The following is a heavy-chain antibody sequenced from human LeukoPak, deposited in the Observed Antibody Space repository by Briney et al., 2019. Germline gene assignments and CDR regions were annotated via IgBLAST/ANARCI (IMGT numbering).Heavy chain of an antibody. Sequence: GGSLRLSCAASGFTFSSYSMNWVRQAPGKGLEWVSCISSSGSTIYYADSVKGRFTISRDNAKNSLYLQMNSLRAEDTAVYYCARRYSTPYFDYWGQGTLVTVSS. CDR2: ISSSGSTI. CDR1: GFTFSSYS. D-gene: IGHD6-13*01. CDR3: ARRYSTPYFDY. J-gene: IGHJ4*02. V-gene: IGHV3-48*04.